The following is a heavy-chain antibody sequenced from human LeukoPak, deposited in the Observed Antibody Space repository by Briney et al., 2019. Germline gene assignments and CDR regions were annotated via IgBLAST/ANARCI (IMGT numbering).Heavy chain of an antibody. CDR3: ARNNWFDP. V-gene: IGHV3-53*01. CDR2: IYSGGST. Sequence: GGSLRLSCAASGFTVSSNYMSWVRQAPGKGLEWASVIYSGGSTFYADSVKGRFTISRDNSKNTLYLQMNSLRAEDTAVYYCARNNWFDPWGQGTLVTVSS. J-gene: IGHJ5*02. CDR1: GFTVSSNY.